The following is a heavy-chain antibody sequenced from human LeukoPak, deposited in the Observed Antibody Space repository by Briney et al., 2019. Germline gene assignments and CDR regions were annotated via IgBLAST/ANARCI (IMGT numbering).Heavy chain of an antibody. V-gene: IGHV1-8*01. J-gene: IGHJ5*02. Sequence: GASVKVSCKASGYTFTSYDINLVRQATGQGLEWMGWMNPNSGNTGYAQKFQGRVTMTRNTSISTAYMELSSLRSEDTAVYYCARGRYTSGLYSRLGNWFDPWGQGTLVTVSS. CDR1: GYTFTSYD. CDR3: ARGRYTSGLYSRLGNWFDP. CDR2: MNPNSGNT. D-gene: IGHD6-19*01.